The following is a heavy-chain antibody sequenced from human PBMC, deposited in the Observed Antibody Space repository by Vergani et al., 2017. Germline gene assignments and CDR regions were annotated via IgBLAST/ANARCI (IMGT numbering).Heavy chain of an antibody. CDR1: GFTVSNNY. CDR3: VSMVRGRFDY. J-gene: IGHJ4*02. Sequence: EVQLVESGGGLVQPGGSLRLSCAASGFTVSNNYMSWVRQAPGKGLEWVSFIYSGGKTYYADSVKGRFTISRDNSKNTLYLRMNSLRAEDTAVYYCVSMVRGRFDYWGQGTLVTVSS. V-gene: IGHV3-66*02. CDR2: IYSGGKT. D-gene: IGHD3-10*01.